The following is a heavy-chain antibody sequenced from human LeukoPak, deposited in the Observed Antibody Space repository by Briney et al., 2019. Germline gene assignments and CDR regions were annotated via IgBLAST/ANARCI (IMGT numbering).Heavy chain of an antibody. V-gene: IGHV3-23*01. D-gene: IGHD3-10*01. J-gene: IGHJ4*02. Sequence: GGSLRLSCAASGFTFSSCAMSWVRQAPGKGLEWVSAISGSGGSTYYADSVKGRFTISRDNSKNTLYLQMNSLRAEDTAVYYCAKWAEYDSGSRDWVFDYWGQGTLVTVSS. CDR2: ISGSGGST. CDR1: GFTFSSCA. CDR3: AKWAEYDSGSRDWVFDY.